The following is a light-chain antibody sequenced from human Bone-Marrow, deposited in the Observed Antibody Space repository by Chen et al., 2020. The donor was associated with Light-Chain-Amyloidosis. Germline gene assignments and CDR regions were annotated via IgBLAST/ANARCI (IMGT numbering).Light chain of an antibody. J-gene: IGLJ3*02. CDR2: EVS. V-gene: IGLV2-23*02. CDR1: SSDVGSYNL. CDR3: CSYAGSSTPWV. Sequence: QSALTQPASVSGSPGQSNTIPCTGTSSDVGSYNLVSWYQQHPGKAPKLMIYEVSKRPSGVSNRFSGSKSGNTASLTISGLQAEDEADYYCCSYAGSSTPWVFGGGTKLTVL.